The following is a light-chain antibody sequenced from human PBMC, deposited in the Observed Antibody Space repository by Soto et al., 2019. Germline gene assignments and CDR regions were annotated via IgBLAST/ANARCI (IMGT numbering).Light chain of an antibody. J-gene: IGKJ1*01. Sequence: EIVLTQSPGSLSLSPGERATLSCRAIQSLSSIYLAWYQQKPGQAPRLLIYRTSSRATGIPDRFSGSESETDFTLTISRLEPEDSAVYYCQQYGSSPTWTFGQGTKVDIK. CDR2: RTS. CDR3: QQYGSSPTWT. CDR1: QSLSSIY. V-gene: IGKV3-20*01.